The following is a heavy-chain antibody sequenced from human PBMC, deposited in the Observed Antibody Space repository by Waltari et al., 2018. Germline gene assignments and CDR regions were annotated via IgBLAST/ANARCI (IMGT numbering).Heavy chain of an antibody. V-gene: IGHV3-7*03. D-gene: IGHD3-16*01. Sequence: EVQLVESGGDLVQPGGSLRLSCSASEFSFNTYWMAWFRQAPGKRVEWVATIKPDGSDKYYVDSGRGRFAISRDNAKNLLYLQVNSLRAEDTAIFYCAKMGAGRAPDYWGQGTLVTVSS. CDR1: EFSFNTYW. J-gene: IGHJ4*02. CDR2: IKPDGSDK. CDR3: AKMGAGRAPDY.